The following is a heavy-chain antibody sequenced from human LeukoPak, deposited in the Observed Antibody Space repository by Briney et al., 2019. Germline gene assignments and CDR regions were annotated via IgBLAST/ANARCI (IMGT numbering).Heavy chain of an antibody. CDR1: GLTFRNYA. J-gene: IGHJ3*02. Sequence: GGSLRLSCAASGLTFRNYAIHWVRQAPGKGLEWVTVISHDGGNDYYSDSVKGRFTISRDNARSSLFLQMNSLRAEDTALYYCVSGNDPDSLWRTYRLDAFDIWGQGTMVIVSS. CDR2: ISHDGGND. V-gene: IGHV3-30*04. CDR3: VSGNDPDSLWRTYRLDAFDI. D-gene: IGHD3-16*02.